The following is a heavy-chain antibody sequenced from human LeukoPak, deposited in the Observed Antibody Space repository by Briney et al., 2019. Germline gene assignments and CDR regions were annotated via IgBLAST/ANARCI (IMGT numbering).Heavy chain of an antibody. Sequence: SETLSLTCDVFGGSFSGYYWSWIRQPPGKGLEWIGEISHSGRTNYNPSLKSRVTISFDTSKNQFSLKVNSVTAADTAVYYCARDKPVPPKSYFDLWGRGTLVTVSS. CDR1: GGSFSGYY. CDR3: ARDKPVPPKSYFDL. D-gene: IGHD1-14*01. J-gene: IGHJ2*01. CDR2: ISHSGRT. V-gene: IGHV4-34*01.